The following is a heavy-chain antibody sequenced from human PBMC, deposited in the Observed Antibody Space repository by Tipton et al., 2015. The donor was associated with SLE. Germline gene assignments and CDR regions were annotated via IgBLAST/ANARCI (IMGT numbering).Heavy chain of an antibody. D-gene: IGHD3-16*01. CDR1: GGSFSGYY. J-gene: IGHJ4*02. V-gene: IGHV4-34*01. CDR2: INHSGST. Sequence: TLSLTCAVYGGSFSGYYWSWIRQPPGKGLEWIGEINHSGSTNYNPSLKSRVTISVDTSKNQFSLKLSSVTAADTAAYYCARDLGRLSEGRDYFDYWGQGTLVTVSS. CDR3: ARDLGRLSEGRDYFDY.